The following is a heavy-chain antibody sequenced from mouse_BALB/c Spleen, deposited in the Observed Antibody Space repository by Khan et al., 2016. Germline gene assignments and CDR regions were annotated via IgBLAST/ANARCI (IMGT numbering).Heavy chain of an antibody. J-gene: IGHJ2*01. Sequence: EVKLLEAGPGLVKPSQSLSLTCTVTGYSITSDYAWHWIRQFPGNKLEWMGYISYSGSTSYNPSLKSRISITRDTSMNQFFLQLNSVTTENTATYYCARDYYCTSYFDYWGQGTTLTVSS. CDR3: ARDYYCTSYFDY. CDR2: ISYSGST. CDR1: GYSITSDYA. D-gene: IGHD1-1*01. V-gene: IGHV3-2*02.